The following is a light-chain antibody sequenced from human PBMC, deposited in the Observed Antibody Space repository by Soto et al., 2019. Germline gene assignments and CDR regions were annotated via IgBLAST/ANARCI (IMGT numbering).Light chain of an antibody. CDR2: DVT. J-gene: IGLJ1*01. Sequence: QSVLTQPASVSGSPGQSITISCTGTSSDVGGYNYVSWYQQHPGKAPKLMIYDVTNRPSGVSNRFSGSKSGNTASLTISGLQAEDEADYYCSSYTSSTTQFFGIGTKVTVL. V-gene: IGLV2-14*01. CDR3: SSYTSSTTQF. CDR1: SSDVGGYNY.